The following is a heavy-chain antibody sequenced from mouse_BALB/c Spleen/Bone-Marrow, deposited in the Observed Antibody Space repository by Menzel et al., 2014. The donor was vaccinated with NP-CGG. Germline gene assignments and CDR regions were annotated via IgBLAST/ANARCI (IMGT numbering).Heavy chain of an antibody. CDR1: GYTFTDYW. D-gene: IGHD2-14*01. CDR2: IDTSDSYT. V-gene: IGHV1-69*01. J-gene: IGHJ3*01. Sequence: QVQLQQSGAELVMPGASVKMSCKASGYTFTDYWMHWVKQRPGQGLEWIGAIDTSDSYTSYNQKFKGKATLTVDESSSTAYMQLSSLTSEDSAVYYCARSDHRYDPFAYWGQGTLVTVSA. CDR3: ARSDHRYDPFAY.